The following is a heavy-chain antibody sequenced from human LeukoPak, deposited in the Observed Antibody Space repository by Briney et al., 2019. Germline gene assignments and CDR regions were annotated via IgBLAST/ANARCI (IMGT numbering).Heavy chain of an antibody. CDR2: INPYNGNT. V-gene: IGHV1-18*01. CDR1: DYTFSNYG. Sequence: ASVKVSCKASDYTFSNYGISWVRQAPGQGLEWMGWINPYNGNTRYAESLQGRVTMTTDTSTSTAYMELRSLRSDDTAIYYCARDFTPPHCTTPNCPRGGWFDPWGQGTLVTVSS. CDR3: ARDFTPPHCTTPNCPRGGWFDP. D-gene: IGHD2-8*01. J-gene: IGHJ5*02.